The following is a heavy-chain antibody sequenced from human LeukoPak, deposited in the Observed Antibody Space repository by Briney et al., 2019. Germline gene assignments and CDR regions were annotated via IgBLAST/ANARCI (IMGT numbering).Heavy chain of an antibody. CDR1: GGSISSYY. V-gene: IGHV4-4*07. CDR3: ARHQVLYSSGWFDY. J-gene: IGHJ4*02. Sequence: SETLSLTCTVSGGSISSYYWSWIRQPAGKGLEWIGRIYTSGSTNYNPSLKSRVTISVDTSKNQFSLKLSSVTAADTAVYYCARHQVLYSSGWFDYWGQGTLVTVSS. D-gene: IGHD6-19*01. CDR2: IYTSGST.